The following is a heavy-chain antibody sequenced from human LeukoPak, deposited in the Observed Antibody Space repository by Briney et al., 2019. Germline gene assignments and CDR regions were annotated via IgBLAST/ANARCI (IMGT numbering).Heavy chain of an antibody. D-gene: IGHD5-18*01. J-gene: IGHJ4*02. CDR3: ARVSRIPQMGYSYPPYYFDY. CDR2: IYYSGST. Sequence: SETLSLTCTVSGYSISSGYYWGWIRQPPGKGLEWIGYIYYSGSTNYNPSLKSRVTISVDTSKNQFSLKLSSVTAADTAVYYCARVSRIPQMGYSYPPYYFDYWGQGTLVTVSS. V-gene: IGHV4-61*01. CDR1: GYSISSGYY.